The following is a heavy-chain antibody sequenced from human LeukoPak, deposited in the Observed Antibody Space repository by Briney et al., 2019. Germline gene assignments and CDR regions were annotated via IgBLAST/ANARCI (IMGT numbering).Heavy chain of an antibody. CDR3: ARARQPDYGDYGADDAFDI. J-gene: IGHJ3*02. CDR2: ISYDGSNK. CDR1: GFTFSSYG. Sequence: GGSLRLSCAASGFTFSSYGMHWVRQAPGKGLEWVAVISYDGSNKYYADSVKGRFTISRDNSKNTLYLQMNSLRAEDTALYYCARARQPDYGDYGADDAFDIWGQGTMVTVSS. D-gene: IGHD4-17*01. V-gene: IGHV3-30*03.